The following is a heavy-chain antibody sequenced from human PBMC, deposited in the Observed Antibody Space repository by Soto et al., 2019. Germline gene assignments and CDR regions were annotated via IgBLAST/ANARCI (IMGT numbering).Heavy chain of an antibody. CDR1: GGSISSSSYY. D-gene: IGHD3-3*01. CDR3: ARQAKVTIFGVVIADWFDP. Sequence: SETLSLTCTVSGGSISSSSYYWGWIRQPPGKGLEWIGSIYYSGSTYYNPSLKSRVTISVDTSKNQFSLKLSSVTAADTAVYYCARQAKVTIFGVVIADWFDPWGQGTLVTVSS. V-gene: IGHV4-39*01. J-gene: IGHJ5*02. CDR2: IYYSGST.